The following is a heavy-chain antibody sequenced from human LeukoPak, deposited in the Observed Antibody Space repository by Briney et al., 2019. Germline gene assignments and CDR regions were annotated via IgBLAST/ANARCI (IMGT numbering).Heavy chain of an antibody. D-gene: IGHD5-12*01. CDR2: INHSGST. CDR3: ARGELIRVATISNWFDP. CDR1: GGSFSGYY. V-gene: IGHV4-34*01. Sequence: SETLSLTCAVYGGSFSGYYWSWIRQPPGKGLEWIGEINHSGSTNYNPSLKSRVTISVDTSKNQFSLKLSSVTAADTAVHYCARGELIRVATISNWFDPWGQGILVTVSS. J-gene: IGHJ5*02.